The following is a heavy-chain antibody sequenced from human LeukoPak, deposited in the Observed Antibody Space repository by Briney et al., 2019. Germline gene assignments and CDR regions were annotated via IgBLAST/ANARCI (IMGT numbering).Heavy chain of an antibody. D-gene: IGHD6-6*01. V-gene: IGHV3-74*01. Sequence: PGGSLRLSCVASGFTFSSYWMHWVRQAPGKGLVWVSRINNDGSGTSYADSVKGRFTISRDNAKNTLYLQMNSLSAEDTAVYYCAKDRSPLIAARLLFDYWGQGTLVTVSS. J-gene: IGHJ4*02. CDR2: INNDGSGT. CDR1: GFTFSSYW. CDR3: AKDRSPLIAARLLFDY.